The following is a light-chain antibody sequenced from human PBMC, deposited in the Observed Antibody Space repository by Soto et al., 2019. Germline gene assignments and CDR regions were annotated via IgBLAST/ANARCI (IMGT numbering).Light chain of an antibody. CDR1: SSNIGSNP. CDR2: KNS. CDR3: AAWDDSLKGWM. Sequence: QPVLTQPPSASGTPGQTVTIICSGSSSNIGSNPVNWFQQVPGTAPKVLIFKNSQRPSGVPDRISASKSGTSGSLAISGLQSEDEADYYCAAWDDSLKGWMFGGGTKLTVL. J-gene: IGLJ3*02. V-gene: IGLV1-44*01.